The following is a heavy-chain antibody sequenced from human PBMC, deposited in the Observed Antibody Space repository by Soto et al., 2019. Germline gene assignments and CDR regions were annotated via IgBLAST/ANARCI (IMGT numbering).Heavy chain of an antibody. D-gene: IGHD6-13*01. J-gene: IGHJ5*02. CDR1: GGSISSGGYY. V-gene: IGHV4-31*03. CDR2: IYYSGST. CDR3: ARTPASGTLDP. Sequence: SETLSLTCTVSGGSISSGGYYWSWIRQHPGKGLEWIGYIYYSGSTYYNPSLKSRITINPDTSKNQFSLQLNSVTPEDTAVYYCARTPASGTLDPWGQGTLVTVSS.